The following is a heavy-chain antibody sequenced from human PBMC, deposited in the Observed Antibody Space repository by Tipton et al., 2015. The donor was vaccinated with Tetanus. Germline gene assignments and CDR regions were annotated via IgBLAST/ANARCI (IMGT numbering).Heavy chain of an antibody. D-gene: IGHD1-1*01. CDR3: ARERYIHYGMDV. V-gene: IGHV4-31*03. J-gene: IGHJ6*02. Sequence: TLSLTCIVSGGSISSGGYYWSWIRQHPGEGLGWVGYIYDSGSIYYNPSLKSRVSISIDTSKNQFSLKLSSVTAADTAVYYCARERYIHYGMDVWGQGTTVTVSS. CDR1: GGSISSGGYY. CDR2: IYDSGSI.